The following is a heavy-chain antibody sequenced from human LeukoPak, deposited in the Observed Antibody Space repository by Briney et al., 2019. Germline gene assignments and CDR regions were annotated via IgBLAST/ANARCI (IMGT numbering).Heavy chain of an antibody. Sequence: ASVKVSCKAVGYTCTGYYMAWVRQAPGQGLEWMGWINPNSGGTNYAQKFQGRVTMTRDTSTSTAYMALSRLIPSHSAVYYCASGAPPDAGSRPRILQDPRYYSYGLDVWVQGSTVTVSS. CDR1: GYTCTGYY. CDR2: INPNSGGT. CDR3: ASGAPPDAGSRPRILQDPRYYSYGLDV. V-gene: IGHV1-2*02. D-gene: IGHD2-15*01. J-gene: IGHJ6*02.